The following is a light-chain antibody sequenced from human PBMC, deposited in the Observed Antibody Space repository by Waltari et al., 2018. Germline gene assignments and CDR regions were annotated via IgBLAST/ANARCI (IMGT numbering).Light chain of an antibody. J-gene: IGKJ2*01. CDR2: KAS. V-gene: IGKV1-5*03. CDR3: QQYNIFSYT. CDR1: ETISVW. Sequence: DIQMTQSPSTLSASVGDRVTITCRASETISVWLAWYQQKPGKVPKLLIYKASTLETGVPSRFSSSGSGTEFTLTISSLQPDDFATYYCQQYNIFSYTFGQGTKLEIK.